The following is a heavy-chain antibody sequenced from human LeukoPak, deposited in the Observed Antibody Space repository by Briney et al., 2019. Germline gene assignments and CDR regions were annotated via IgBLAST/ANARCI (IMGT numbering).Heavy chain of an antibody. CDR1: GAFVNSYY. Sequence: ASETLCLTCTVSGAFVNSYYWDWIRQPPGKGLEWIGCISDSGRTYYNPSLKSRVTISLGTSNNQFSLRLTSVTAADSAMYYCTKGYYEPFDSWGQGTLVTVSS. J-gene: IGHJ4*02. D-gene: IGHD3-22*01. CDR3: TKGYYEPFDS. V-gene: IGHV4-59*02. CDR2: ISDSGRT.